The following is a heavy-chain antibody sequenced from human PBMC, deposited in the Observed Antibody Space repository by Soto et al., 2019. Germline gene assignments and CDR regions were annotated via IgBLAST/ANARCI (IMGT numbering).Heavy chain of an antibody. Sequence: QVQLQESGPGLVKPSETLSLTCTVSGGSVSSGSYYWSWIRQPPGKGLEWIGYIYYSGSTNYNPSLKSRGTISVDTSKHQFSLQLSSVTAADTAVYYWARGLSPTYYYDSSGYWVDYWGQGTLVTVSS. CDR2: IYYSGST. CDR3: ARGLSPTYYYDSSGYWVDY. J-gene: IGHJ4*02. D-gene: IGHD3-22*01. CDR1: GGSVSSGSYY. V-gene: IGHV4-61*01.